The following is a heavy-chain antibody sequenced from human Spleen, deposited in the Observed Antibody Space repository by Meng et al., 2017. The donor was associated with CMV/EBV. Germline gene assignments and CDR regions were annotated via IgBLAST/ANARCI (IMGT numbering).Heavy chain of an antibody. D-gene: IGHD3-3*01. Sequence: SETLSLTCTVSGASITSSSYFWDWIRQSPGKGLEWIGSLSYGGNIYHNSSLKSRVTISVDMSKNQITLRLTSVTAADTAVYYCAKIFPSDYYKYSMDVWGQGTTVTVSS. J-gene: IGHJ6*02. CDR1: GASITSSSYF. CDR2: LSYGGNI. V-gene: IGHV4-39*06. CDR3: AKIFPSDYYKYSMDV.